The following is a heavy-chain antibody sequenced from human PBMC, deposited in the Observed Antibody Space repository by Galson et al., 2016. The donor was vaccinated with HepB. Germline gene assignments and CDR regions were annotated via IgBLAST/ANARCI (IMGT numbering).Heavy chain of an antibody. V-gene: IGHV2-5*01. CDR2: IFWYDDK. J-gene: IGHJ5*02. Sequence: PALVKPTQTLTVTCTFTGFSVSTFGVGVGWIRQPPGKALEWLALIFWYDDKRYSPSLKSRLTITKDTSKNQVVLEMTNMDPVDTATYYCARYYYDSSGYYGGGWFDPWGQGTLVSVSS. D-gene: IGHD3-22*01. CDR1: GFSVSTFGVG. CDR3: ARYYYDSSGYYGGGWFDP.